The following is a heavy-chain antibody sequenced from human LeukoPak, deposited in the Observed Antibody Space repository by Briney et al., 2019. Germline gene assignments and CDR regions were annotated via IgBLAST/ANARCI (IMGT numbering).Heavy chain of an antibody. Sequence: SETLSLTCTVSGGSISSSSYYWGWIRQPPGKGLEWIASIYYSGTTYYNPSLKSRVSISADTSKNQFSLKLSSVTATDTAVYYCTSRGWIVGRVDHWGQGTLVTVSS. CDR2: IYYSGTT. J-gene: IGHJ4*02. D-gene: IGHD3-22*01. CDR1: GGSISSSSYY. CDR3: TSRGWIVGRVDH. V-gene: IGHV4-39*01.